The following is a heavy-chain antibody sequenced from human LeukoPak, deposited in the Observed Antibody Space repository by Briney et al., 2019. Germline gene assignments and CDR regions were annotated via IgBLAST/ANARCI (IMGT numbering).Heavy chain of an antibody. J-gene: IGHJ4*02. Sequence: SETLSLTCTVSAGSISSYYWSWIRQPPGKGLEWIGYIYYSGSTNYNPSLKSRVTISVDTSKNQFSLKLSSVTAADTAVYYCARVGIAAAGIDYWGQGTLVTVSS. D-gene: IGHD6-13*01. CDR3: ARVGIAAAGIDY. V-gene: IGHV4-59*01. CDR2: IYYSGST. CDR1: AGSISSYY.